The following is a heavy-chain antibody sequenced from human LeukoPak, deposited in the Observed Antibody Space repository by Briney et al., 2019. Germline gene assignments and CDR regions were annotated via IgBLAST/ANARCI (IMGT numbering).Heavy chain of an antibody. J-gene: IGHJ4*02. CDR1: GDSISTFY. CDR2: IYTSGST. D-gene: IGHD3-22*01. CDR3: AINSGYYSPDTLDY. V-gene: IGHV4-4*07. Sequence: SETLSLTCTVSGDSISTFYWSWIRQPAGKGLEWIGRIYTSGSTNYNPSLKSRVTMSVDTSKNQFSLKLSSATAADTAVYYCAINSGYYSPDTLDYWGQGTLVTVSS.